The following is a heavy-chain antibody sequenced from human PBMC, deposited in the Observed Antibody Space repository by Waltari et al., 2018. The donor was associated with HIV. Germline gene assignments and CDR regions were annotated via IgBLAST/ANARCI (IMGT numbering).Heavy chain of an antibody. CDR3: ERTDFYYESSGYYYGYFDY. CDR1: GFSLSTSGMC. CDR2: IDWDDDK. Sequence: QVTFRESGPALVIPTQTLTLTCTSSGFSLSTSGMCVSWIRQPPGKALEWLVRIDWDDDKYYSTSLRTRLTISTDTSKNQVVLRMTNMDPVDTATYYCERTDFYYESSGYYYGYFDYWGQGTLVTGSS. V-gene: IGHV2-70*15. D-gene: IGHD3-22*01. J-gene: IGHJ4*02.